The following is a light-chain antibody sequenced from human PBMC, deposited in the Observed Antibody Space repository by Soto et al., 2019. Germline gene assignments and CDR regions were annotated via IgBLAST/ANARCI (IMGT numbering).Light chain of an antibody. J-gene: IGLJ1*01. Sequence: QSALTQPASVSGSAGQSVTISCTGPRSDIGDSNFISWYQHSPGKAPRLLIYEVNNRPSGVSRRFSGSKAGNTASLTISGLLADDEADYFCASFRSGTTLGFGSGTKVTVL. V-gene: IGLV2-14*01. CDR3: ASFRSGTTLG. CDR1: RSDIGDSNF. CDR2: EVN.